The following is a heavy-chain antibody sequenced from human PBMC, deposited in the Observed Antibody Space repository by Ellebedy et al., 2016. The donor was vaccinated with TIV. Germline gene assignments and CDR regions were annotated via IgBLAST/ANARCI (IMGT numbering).Heavy chain of an antibody. Sequence: MPSETLSLTCTVSGGSISPYYWSWIRQPPGKGLEWIGYISYSGSTNYNPSLKSRVTISVDASKNQFSLRLSSVTAADTAVYYCARLVWQQPVSYAFDIWGQGTMVTISS. CDR3: ARLVWQQPVSYAFDI. CDR2: ISYSGST. CDR1: GGSISPYY. J-gene: IGHJ3*02. D-gene: IGHD6-13*01. V-gene: IGHV4-59*01.